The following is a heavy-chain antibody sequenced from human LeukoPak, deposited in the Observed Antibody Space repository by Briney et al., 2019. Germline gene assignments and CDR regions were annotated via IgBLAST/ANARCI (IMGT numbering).Heavy chain of an antibody. CDR1: GVSFSGYY. J-gene: IGHJ4*02. CDR3: ARGEWLRSWFGY. D-gene: IGHD5-12*01. V-gene: IGHV4-34*01. CDR2: INHSGST. Sequence: PSETLSLTCAVYGVSFSGYYWSWIRQPPGKGLEWIGEINHSGSTNYNPSLKSRVTISVDTSKNQFSLKLSSVTAADTAVYYCARGEWLRSWFGYWGRGTLVTVPS.